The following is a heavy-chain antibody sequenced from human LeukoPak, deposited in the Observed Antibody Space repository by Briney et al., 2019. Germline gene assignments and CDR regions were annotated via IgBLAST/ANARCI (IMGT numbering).Heavy chain of an antibody. J-gene: IGHJ4*02. Sequence: PGGSLRLSCAVSGFTFSAYAMSWVRQAPGKGLERVSGISDGGDSTHYADSVKGRFTISRDNLRKTLYLHMKNLRAEDTAVYFCAKDGAQSGYYFDFWGQGTLVTVSS. D-gene: IGHD3-10*01. CDR3: AKDGAQSGYYFDF. CDR2: ISDGGDST. V-gene: IGHV3-23*01. CDR1: GFTFSAYA.